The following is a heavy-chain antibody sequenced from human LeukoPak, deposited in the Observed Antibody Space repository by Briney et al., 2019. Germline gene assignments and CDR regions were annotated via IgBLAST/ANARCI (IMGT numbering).Heavy chain of an antibody. CDR1: GGSSSSSGYY. D-gene: IGHD5-12*01. V-gene: IGHV4-39*01. CDR3: ARHSRSGYGDYESAFDI. Sequence: SETLSLTCIVSGGSSSSSGYYWDWIRQPPGKGLEWIGNFYYTGSTYYNPSLKSRITISVDTSKNQFSLKLRSVTAADTAVYYCARHSRSGYGDYESAFDIWGQGTMVTVSS. CDR2: FYYTGST. J-gene: IGHJ3*02.